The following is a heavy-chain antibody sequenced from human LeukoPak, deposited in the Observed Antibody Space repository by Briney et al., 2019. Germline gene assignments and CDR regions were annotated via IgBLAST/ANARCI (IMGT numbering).Heavy chain of an antibody. CDR3: ARWRGRGWRVNDY. D-gene: IGHD6-19*01. J-gene: IGHJ4*02. CDR2: ISNSDSLT. V-gene: IGHV3-11*04. Sequence: GGSLRLSCTASGFTFSDHYMSWIRQAPGKGLEWVSYISNSDSLTYYAESVKGRFTISRDNANTSLYLQTNSLRAEDTAVYYCARWRGRGWRVNDYWGQGTLVTVSS. CDR1: GFTFSDHY.